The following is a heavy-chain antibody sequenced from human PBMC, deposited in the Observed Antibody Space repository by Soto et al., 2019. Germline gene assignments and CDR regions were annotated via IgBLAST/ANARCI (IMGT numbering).Heavy chain of an antibody. D-gene: IGHD5-12*01. V-gene: IGHV1-18*04. CDR1: GYTFTSSG. Sequence: QVQLVQSGPEVKKPEASVKVSCKTSGYTFTSSGISWVRQAPGQGLEWMGWISGHNGVTNFARNFQDRVTLTIDSSTTTAYMEVRSLSFADTAIYYCARDQGGYGIFDAWGQGTLVTVSS. CDR3: ARDQGGYGIFDA. CDR2: ISGHNGVT. J-gene: IGHJ4*02.